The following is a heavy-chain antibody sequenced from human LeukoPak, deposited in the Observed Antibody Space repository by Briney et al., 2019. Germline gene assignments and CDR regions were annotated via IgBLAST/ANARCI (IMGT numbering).Heavy chain of an antibody. V-gene: IGHV3-72*01. CDR2: SRNKGKSYIT. CDR1: GFSLSDLY. Sequence: GGSLRLSCVASGFSLSDLYMDWFRQAPGQGLGWVGRSRNKGKSYITEYAASARDRFTISRDDTKTSLYLQMNSLKSEDTDVYYCASWSGGYWGQGTLVTVSS. D-gene: IGHD3-10*01. J-gene: IGHJ4*02. CDR3: ASWSGGY.